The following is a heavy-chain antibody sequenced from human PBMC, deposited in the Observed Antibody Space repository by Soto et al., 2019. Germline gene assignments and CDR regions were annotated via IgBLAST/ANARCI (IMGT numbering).Heavy chain of an antibody. J-gene: IGHJ4*02. Sequence: QVQLVQSGAEVKKPGSSVKVSCKASGGTFSSYTISWVRQAPGQGLEWMGRIIPILGIANYAQKFQGRFTITADKSTSTAYMELSSLRSEDTAVYYCAREGGTGLFDYWGQGTLVTVSS. CDR3: AREGGTGLFDY. CDR1: GGTFSSYT. CDR2: IIPILGIA. V-gene: IGHV1-69*08. D-gene: IGHD1-26*01.